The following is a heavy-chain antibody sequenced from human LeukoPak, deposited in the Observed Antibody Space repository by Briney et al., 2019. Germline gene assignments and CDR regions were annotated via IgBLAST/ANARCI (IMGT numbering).Heavy chain of an antibody. J-gene: IGHJ3*02. CDR3: AKDEGGYKHHDAFDI. V-gene: IGHV3-7*03. CDR1: GFTFSSYW. Sequence: GGSLRLSCAASGFTFSSYWMSWVRQAPGKGLEWVANIKQDGSEKYYVDSVKGRFTISRDNAKNSLYLQMNSLRAEDTAVYYCAKDEGGYKHHDAFDIWGQGTMVTVSS. CDR2: IKQDGSEK. D-gene: IGHD5-24*01.